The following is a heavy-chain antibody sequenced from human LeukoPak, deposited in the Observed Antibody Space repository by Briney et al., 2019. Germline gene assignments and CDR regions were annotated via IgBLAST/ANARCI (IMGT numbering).Heavy chain of an antibody. CDR1: GFTFIMSA. J-gene: IGHJ3*02. CDR3: ASGKKDLRLGKLSLYQSGDAFDI. D-gene: IGHD3-16*02. CDR2: IVVGSGNT. Sequence: SVKVSCKATGFTFIMSAVQWVRQARGQRLEWIGWIVVGSGNTNYAQKFQERVTITRDMSTSTAYMELGSLRSEDTAVYYCASGKKDLRLGKLSLYQSGDAFDIWGQGTMVTVSS. V-gene: IGHV1-58*01.